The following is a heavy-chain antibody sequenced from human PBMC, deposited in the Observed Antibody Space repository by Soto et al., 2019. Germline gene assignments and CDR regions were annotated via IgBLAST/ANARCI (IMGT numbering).Heavy chain of an antibody. Sequence: LSCAASGFTFSSYGMHWVRQAPGKGLEWVAVISYDGSNKYYADSVKGRFTISRDNSKNTLYLQMNSLRAEDTAVYYCAKDRRGYSYGYFDYWGQGTLVTVSS. D-gene: IGHD5-18*01. CDR1: GFTFSSYG. V-gene: IGHV3-30*18. CDR2: ISYDGSNK. J-gene: IGHJ4*02. CDR3: AKDRRGYSYGYFDY.